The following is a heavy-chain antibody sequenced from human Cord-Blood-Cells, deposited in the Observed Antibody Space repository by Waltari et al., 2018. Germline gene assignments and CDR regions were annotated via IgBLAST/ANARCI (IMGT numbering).Heavy chain of an antibody. CDR1: GGSFSVYP. Sequence: QVPLQQWGAGLLKPSATLSLTCAVYGGSFSVYPWPWYLQPPGKGPRWIGEIKHSGSTNYNPSLKSRVTRSVDTSKNQFSLKLSSVTAADTAVYYCARGIDIAAAGTGDYWGQGTLVTVSS. CDR2: IKHSGST. V-gene: IGHV4-34*01. D-gene: IGHD6-13*01. CDR3: ARGIDIAAAGTGDY. J-gene: IGHJ4*02.